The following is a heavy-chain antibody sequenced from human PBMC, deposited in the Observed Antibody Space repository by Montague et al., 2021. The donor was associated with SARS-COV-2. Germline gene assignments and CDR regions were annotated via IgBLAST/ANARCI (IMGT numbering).Heavy chain of an antibody. CDR2: IRTTGHT. J-gene: IGHJ4*02. Sequence: TLSLTCTVSGASISTGIYYWSWIRQPAGKGLEWIGRIRTTGHTDYNSSLESRVFMSVDTSTNQFPLSLTSVTAADTAVYFRARFGSGTLEFDLWGQGTLVTVSS. CDR3: ARFGSGTLEFDL. D-gene: IGHD1-26*01. V-gene: IGHV4-61*02. CDR1: GASISTGIYY.